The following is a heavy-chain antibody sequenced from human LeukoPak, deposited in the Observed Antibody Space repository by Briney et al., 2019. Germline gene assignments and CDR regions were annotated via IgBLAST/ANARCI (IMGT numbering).Heavy chain of an antibody. CDR2: ISYDGSNK. Sequence: PGGSLRLSCVVSGFTFSSYGMHWVRQAPGKGLEWVAVISYDGSNKYYADSVKGRFTISRDNSKNTLYLQMNSLRAGDTAVYYCAKGGWLKLRGWFDPWGQGTLVTVSS. CDR1: GFTFSSYG. V-gene: IGHV3-30*18. J-gene: IGHJ5*02. CDR3: AKGGWLKLRGWFDP. D-gene: IGHD5-24*01.